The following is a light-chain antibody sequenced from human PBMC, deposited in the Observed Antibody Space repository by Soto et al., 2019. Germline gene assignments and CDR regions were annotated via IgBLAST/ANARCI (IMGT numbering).Light chain of an antibody. V-gene: IGKV1-39*01. CDR3: QQSYRTPPFN. Sequence: DIQMTQSPSPLSASVGDRVYITCRTSQSINTFLNWYQAKPGKAPKLLIYEASNLGNGVPSRFSGSGSGTDFTLTISSLQPEDSGTYYCQQSYRTPPFNFGPGTRVDI. CDR2: EAS. J-gene: IGKJ3*01. CDR1: QSINTF.